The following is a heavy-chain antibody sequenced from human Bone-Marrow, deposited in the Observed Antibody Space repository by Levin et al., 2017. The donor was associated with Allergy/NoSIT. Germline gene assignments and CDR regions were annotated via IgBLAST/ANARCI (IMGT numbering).Heavy chain of an antibody. V-gene: IGHV1-8*01. D-gene: IGHD2-21*01. Sequence: GESLKISCKASGYTFTSYDINWVRQATGQGLEWMGWINPAGGFTGYAPKFQGRITVTRDTSISTAYMELSSLTSDDTAFYYCARDTIVCGDDCDAYDIWGQGRVVTVSS. CDR3: ARDTIVCGDDCDAYDI. CDR2: INPAGGFT. J-gene: IGHJ3*02. CDR1: GYTFTSYD.